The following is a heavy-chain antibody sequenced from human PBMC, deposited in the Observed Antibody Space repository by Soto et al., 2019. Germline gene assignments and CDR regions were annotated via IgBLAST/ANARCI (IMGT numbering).Heavy chain of an antibody. CDR1: GGTFSSYA. J-gene: IGHJ4*02. V-gene: IGHV1-3*01. Sequence: QVQLVQSGAEVKKPGSSVKVSCKASGGTFSSYAISWVRQAPGQGLEWMGWINPDNGNTKYSQKLQGRITITRDTSASTVYVELSSLTSEDTAVYYCARGTYSYGYQYWGQGTLVTVSS. CDR3: ARGTYSYGYQY. D-gene: IGHD5-18*01. CDR2: INPDNGNT.